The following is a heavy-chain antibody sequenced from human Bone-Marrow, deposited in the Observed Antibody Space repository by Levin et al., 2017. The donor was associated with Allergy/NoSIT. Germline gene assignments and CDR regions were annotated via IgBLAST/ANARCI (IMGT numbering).Heavy chain of an antibody. D-gene: IGHD3-3*01. J-gene: IGHJ4*02. CDR2: ISASDGTT. Sequence: GESLKISCAASGFTFSSYAMTWVRQAPGKGLEWVSAISASDGTTYYADSVKGRFTISRDISRSTLYLQMNSLRVDDTAEYYCAKDAYTFWSGSLDSWGQGTLVTVSS. CDR3: AKDAYTFWSGSLDS. CDR1: GFTFSSYA. V-gene: IGHV3-23*01.